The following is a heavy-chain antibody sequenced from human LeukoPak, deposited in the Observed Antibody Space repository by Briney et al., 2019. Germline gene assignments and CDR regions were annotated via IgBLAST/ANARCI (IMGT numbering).Heavy chain of an antibody. CDR3: AREGNSSSRRAYYFDY. J-gene: IGHJ4*02. CDR2: INHSGST. CDR1: GGSFSGYY. Sequence: PSETLSLTCAVYGGSFSGYYWSWIRQPSWKRLEWIGEINHSGSTNYNPSLKSRVTISVDTSKNQFSLKLSSVTAADTAVYYCAREGNSSSRRAYYFDYWGQGTLVTVSS. D-gene: IGHD6-13*01. V-gene: IGHV4-34*01.